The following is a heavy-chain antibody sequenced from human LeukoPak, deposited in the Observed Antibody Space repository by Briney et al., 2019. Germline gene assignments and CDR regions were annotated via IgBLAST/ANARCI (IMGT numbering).Heavy chain of an antibody. D-gene: IGHD4-17*01. J-gene: IGHJ4*02. Sequence: GGSLRLSCAASGFIFSNYAMTWVRQAPGKGLEWVSAIRGSGDNTYYAASVKGRFTISRDNSKSTLYLQMNSLRAEDAAVYYCAKDLDYGDHTVDYWGQGTLVTVSS. CDR1: GFIFSNYA. CDR2: IRGSGDNT. V-gene: IGHV3-23*01. CDR3: AKDLDYGDHTVDY.